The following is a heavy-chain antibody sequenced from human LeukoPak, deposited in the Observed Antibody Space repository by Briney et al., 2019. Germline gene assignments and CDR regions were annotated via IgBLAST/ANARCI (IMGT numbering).Heavy chain of an antibody. CDR3: ARGYSSSWPSRDYYYYYMDV. V-gene: IGHV4-4*07. J-gene: IGHJ6*03. Sequence: SETLSLTCTVSGGSISSYYWSWTRQPAGKGLEWIGRIYTSGSTNYNPSLKSRVTISVDKSKNQFSLKLSSVTAADTAVYYCARGYSSSWPSRDYYYYYMDVWGKGTTVTVSS. D-gene: IGHD6-13*01. CDR1: GGSISSYY. CDR2: IYTSGST.